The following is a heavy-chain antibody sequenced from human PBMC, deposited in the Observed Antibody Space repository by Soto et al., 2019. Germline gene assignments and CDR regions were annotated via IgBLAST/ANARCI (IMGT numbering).Heavy chain of an antibody. Sequence: ASVKVSCKASGYTFSIYAIHGVVRAPGQRLEWMGWINAGNGNTKYSQKFEGRVTLTTDTSANTVYMELSSLRFEDTALYYCARDQQFRNWFDSWGQGTLVTVSS. D-gene: IGHD6-13*01. CDR1: GYTFSIYA. CDR2: INAGNGNT. J-gene: IGHJ5*01. CDR3: ARDQQFRNWFDS. V-gene: IGHV1-3*01.